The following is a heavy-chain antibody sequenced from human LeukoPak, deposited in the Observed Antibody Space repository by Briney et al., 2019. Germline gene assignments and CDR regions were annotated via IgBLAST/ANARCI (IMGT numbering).Heavy chain of an antibody. CDR3: ASSDYSSSNIDY. V-gene: IGHV4-30-4*01. D-gene: IGHD6-6*01. Sequence: PSQTLSLTCTVSGGSISSGDYYWSWIRQPPGKGLEWIGYIYYSASTYYNPSLKSRVTISVDTSKNQFSLKLSSVTAADTAVYYCASSDYSSSNIDYWGQGTLVTVSS. CDR2: IYYSAST. J-gene: IGHJ4*02. CDR1: GGSISSGDYY.